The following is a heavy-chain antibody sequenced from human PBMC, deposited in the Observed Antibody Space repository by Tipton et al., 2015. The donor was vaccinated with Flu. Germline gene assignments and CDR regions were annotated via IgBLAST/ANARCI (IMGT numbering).Heavy chain of an antibody. V-gene: IGHV1-18*01. CDR3: ASRVSLDYFALGY. CDR2: ISVYNNHT. J-gene: IGHJ4*02. D-gene: IGHD3-16*01. Sequence: QLVQSGAEVKKPGASVKVSCKASGYTFTTYGVSWVRQAPGQGLEWMGWISVYNNHTKYAQKFQGRVAMTTDTSTSTAYMELRSLRSDDTAAYYCASRVSLDYFALGYWGQGTLVTVSS. CDR1: GYTFTTYG.